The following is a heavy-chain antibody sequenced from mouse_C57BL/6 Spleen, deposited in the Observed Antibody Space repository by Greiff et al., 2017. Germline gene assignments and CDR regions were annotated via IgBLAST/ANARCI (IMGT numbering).Heavy chain of an antibody. CDR3: TKEGSSPRYFDV. D-gene: IGHD1-1*01. V-gene: IGHV14-1*01. CDR1: GFNIKDYY. J-gene: IGHJ1*03. Sequence: VQLQQSGAELVRPGASVKLSCTASGFNIKDYYMHWVKQRPEQGLEWIGRIDPEDGDTEYAPKFQGKATMTADTSSNTAYLQLSSLTSEDTAVYYCTKEGSSPRYFDVWGTGTTVTVSS. CDR2: IDPEDGDT.